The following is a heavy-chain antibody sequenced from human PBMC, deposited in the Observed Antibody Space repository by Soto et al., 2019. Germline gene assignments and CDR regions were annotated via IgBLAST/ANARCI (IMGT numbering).Heavy chain of an antibody. V-gene: IGHV3-21*01. CDR1: GFSFSSYS. CDR2: ISTSGRNT. CDR3: AGRSCANGVCPFYT. Sequence: GGSLRLSCAASGFSFSSYSMSWVRQAPGKGLEWVSSISTSGRNTYYADSVKGRFTVSRDNAKNSLYLQMNSLRAEDAAVYFCAGRSCANGVCPFYTWGRGNPVPVSS. J-gene: IGHJ5*02. D-gene: IGHD2-8*01.